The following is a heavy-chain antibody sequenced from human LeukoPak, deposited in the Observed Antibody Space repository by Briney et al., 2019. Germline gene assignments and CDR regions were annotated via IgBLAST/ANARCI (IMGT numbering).Heavy chain of an antibody. J-gene: IGHJ5*02. Sequence: ASVTVSCKASGYTFTGYYMHWVRQAPGQGLEWMGWINPNSGGTNYAQKLQGRVTMTTDTSTSTAYMELRSLRSDDTAVYYCARAKNRIPGYSSSWYGKNNWFDPWGQGTLVTVSS. CDR3: ARAKNRIPGYSSSWYGKNNWFDP. CDR2: INPNSGGT. CDR1: GYTFTGYY. V-gene: IGHV1-2*02. D-gene: IGHD6-13*01.